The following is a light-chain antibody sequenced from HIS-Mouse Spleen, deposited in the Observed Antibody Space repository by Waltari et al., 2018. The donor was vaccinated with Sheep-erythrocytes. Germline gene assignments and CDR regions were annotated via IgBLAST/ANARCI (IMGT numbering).Light chain of an antibody. Sequence: QSVLTQPPSASGTPGQRVTISCSGSSSNIGSNTVNWYQQPPGTAPKLMIYEGSKRPAGVSNRFSGSKSGNTASLTISGLQAEDEADYYCCSYAGSSTPWVFGGGTKLTVL. CDR2: EGS. CDR3: CSYAGSSTPWV. CDR1: SSNIGSNT. V-gene: IGLV2-23*01. J-gene: IGLJ3*02.